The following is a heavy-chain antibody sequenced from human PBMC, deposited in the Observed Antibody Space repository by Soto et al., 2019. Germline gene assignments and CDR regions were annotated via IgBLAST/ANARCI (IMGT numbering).Heavy chain of an antibody. D-gene: IGHD2-15*01. Sequence: PGGSLRLSCAASGFTFSNYNMKWVRQAPGKGLEWVSYISNTGKTIYYADSVKGRFTISRDNARNSLYLQMNRLRDEDTAVFYCVRTRGADCSGGTCYWFDPWGQGTLVTVSS. V-gene: IGHV3-48*02. CDR3: VRTRGADCSGGTCYWFDP. CDR1: GFTFSNYN. J-gene: IGHJ5*02. CDR2: ISNTGKTI.